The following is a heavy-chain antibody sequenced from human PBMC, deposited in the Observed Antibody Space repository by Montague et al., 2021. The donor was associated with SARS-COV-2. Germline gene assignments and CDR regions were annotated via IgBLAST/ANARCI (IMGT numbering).Heavy chain of an antibody. CDR3: AKVGSSWYHGYYYGMDV. V-gene: IGHV3-23*01. CDR1: GFTFSSYA. D-gene: IGHD6-13*01. J-gene: IGHJ6*02. CDR2: ISGSGGST. Sequence: RSLSLAASGFTFSSYAMSWVRQAPGKGLEWVSAISGSGGSTYYADSVKGRFTISRDNSKNTLYLQMNGLRAEDTAVYYCAKVGSSWYHGYYYGMDVWGQGTTVTVSS.